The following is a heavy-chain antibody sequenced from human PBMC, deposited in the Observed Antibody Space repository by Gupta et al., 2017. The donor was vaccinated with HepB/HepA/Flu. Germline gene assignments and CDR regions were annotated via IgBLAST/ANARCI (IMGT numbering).Heavy chain of an antibody. Sequence: QVELVQSGGGVVQPGGSLRLSWAASGFTFSRHGMHWFRQAPGKGLEWVAVIWYDGSNKYYADSVQGRFTISRDNSKNTLDLQMNSLRAEDTAVYYCARDQDPNSYGHLDYWGQGGLVTVSS. D-gene: IGHD5-18*01. CDR3: ARDQDPNSYGHLDY. CDR1: GFTFSRHG. V-gene: IGHV3-33*01. J-gene: IGHJ4*02. CDR2: IWYDGSNK.